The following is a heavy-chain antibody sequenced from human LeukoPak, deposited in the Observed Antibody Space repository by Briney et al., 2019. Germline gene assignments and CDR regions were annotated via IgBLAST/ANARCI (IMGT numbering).Heavy chain of an antibody. D-gene: IGHD6-13*01. V-gene: IGHV3-30-3*01. Sequence: GRSLRLSRAASGFTFSSYAMHWVRQAPGKGLEWVAVISYDGSNKYYADSVKGRFTISRDNSKNTLYLQMNSLRAEDTAVYYCARDGGYSSSWYPNYWGQGTLVTVSS. J-gene: IGHJ4*02. CDR1: GFTFSSYA. CDR3: ARDGGYSSSWYPNY. CDR2: ISYDGSNK.